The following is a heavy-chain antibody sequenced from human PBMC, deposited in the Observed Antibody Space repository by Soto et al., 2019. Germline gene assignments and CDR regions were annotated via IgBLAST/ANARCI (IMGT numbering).Heavy chain of an antibody. V-gene: IGHV3-49*03. CDR1: GFTFCDYA. D-gene: IGHD3-16*01. CDR3: TRARFPNWFDP. CDR2: IRSKAYGGTT. Sequence: GGSLRLSCTASGFTFCDYAMSWFRQAPGKGLEWVGFIRSKAYGGTTEYAASVKGRFTISRDDSKSIAYLQMNSLKTEDTAVYYCTRARFPNWFDPWGQGTLVTVSS. J-gene: IGHJ5*02.